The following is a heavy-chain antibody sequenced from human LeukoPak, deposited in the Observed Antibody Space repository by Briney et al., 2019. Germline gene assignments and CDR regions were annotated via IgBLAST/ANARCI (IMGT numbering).Heavy chain of an antibody. CDR3: ARGRPHGNDY. J-gene: IGHJ4*02. V-gene: IGHV3-7*02. CDR2: MRRDGNEI. Sequence: GESLKISCKGSGYSFTSYWIGWVRQMPGKGLEWMANMRRDGNEIYYLDSVRGRFTISRDNAKNSLYLQMNSLRAEDTAVYYCARGRPHGNDYWGQGTLVTVSS. CDR1: GYSFTSYW. D-gene: IGHD4-23*01.